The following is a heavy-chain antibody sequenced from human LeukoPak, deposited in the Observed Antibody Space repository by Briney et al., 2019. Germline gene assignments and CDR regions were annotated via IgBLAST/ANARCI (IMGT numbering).Heavy chain of an antibody. D-gene: IGHD3-22*01. CDR3: ASTYHYDSSGYYPFDY. CDR1: GFTFSNNA. V-gene: IGHV3-64D*09. J-gene: IGHJ4*02. Sequence: GGSLRLSCSASGFTFSNNAMHWVRQAPGKGLEYVSGTSSNGGSTYYADSVKGRFTISRDNSKKMLYLQMSSLRAEDTALYYCASTYHYDSSGYYPFDYWGQGTLVTVSP. CDR2: TSSNGGST.